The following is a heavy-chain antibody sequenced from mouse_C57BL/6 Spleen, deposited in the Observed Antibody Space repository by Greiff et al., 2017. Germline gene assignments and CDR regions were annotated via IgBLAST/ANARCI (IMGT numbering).Heavy chain of an antibody. CDR1: GYAFSSYW. CDR2: IYPGDGDT. V-gene: IGHV1-80*01. D-gene: IGHD1-1*01. Sequence: VKLQESGAELVKPGASVKISCKASGYAFSSYWMNWVKQRPGQGLEWIGQIYPGDGDTNYNGKFKGKATLTADKSSSTAYMQLSSLTAEDSAVYFCARGVGSRYFDVWGTGTTVTVSS. CDR3: ARGVGSRYFDV. J-gene: IGHJ1*03.